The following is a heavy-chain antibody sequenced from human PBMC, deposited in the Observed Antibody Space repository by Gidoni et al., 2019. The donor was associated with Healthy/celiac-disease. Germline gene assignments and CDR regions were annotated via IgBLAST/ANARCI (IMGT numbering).Heavy chain of an antibody. CDR1: GFTVSSNY. CDR3: ASLRFLEWPYFDY. V-gene: IGHV3-66*02. J-gene: IGHJ4*02. D-gene: IGHD3-3*01. CDR2: IYSGGST. Sequence: EVQLVESGGGLVQPGGSLRLSCAASGFTVSSNYMSWVRQAPGKGLEWVSVIYSGGSTYDADSVKGRFTISRDNSKNTLYLQMNSLRAEDTAVYYCASLRFLEWPYFDYWGQGTLVTVSS.